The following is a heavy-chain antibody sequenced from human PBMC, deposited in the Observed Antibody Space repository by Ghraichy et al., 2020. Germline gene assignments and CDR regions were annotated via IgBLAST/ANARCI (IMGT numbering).Heavy chain of an antibody. J-gene: IGHJ4*02. Sequence: ASVKVSCKASGYTFTSYGISWVRQAPGQGLEWMGWISAYNGNTNYAQKLKGRVTMTTDTSTSTAYMELRSLRSDDTAVYYCARDRPRHCSGGSCYPIYWGQGTLVTVSS. CDR1: GYTFTSYG. CDR3: ARDRPRHCSGGSCYPIY. V-gene: IGHV1-18*04. CDR2: ISAYNGNT. D-gene: IGHD2-15*01.